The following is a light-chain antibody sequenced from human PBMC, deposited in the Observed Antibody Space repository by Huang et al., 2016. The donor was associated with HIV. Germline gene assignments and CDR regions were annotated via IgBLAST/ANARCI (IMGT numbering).Light chain of an antibody. J-gene: IGKJ1*01. CDR2: DAS. CDR3: QQYDNLPRT. Sequence: DIQMTQSPSSLSASVGDRVTITCQASQDISNDLNWYQQKPGTAPKLLISDASALETGVPSRFSGSGSGTDFTFTISSLQPEDIATYYCQQYDNLPRTFGQGTKVEIK. CDR1: QDISND. V-gene: IGKV1-33*01.